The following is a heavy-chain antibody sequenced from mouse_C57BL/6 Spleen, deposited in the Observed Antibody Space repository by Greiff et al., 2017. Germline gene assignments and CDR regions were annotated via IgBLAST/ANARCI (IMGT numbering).Heavy chain of an antibody. J-gene: IGHJ4*01. CDR3: ARCGYSNFYYAMDY. V-gene: IGHV1-69*01. Sequence: QVQLQQPGAELVMPGASVKLSCKASGYTFTSYWMHWVKQRPGQGLEWIGEIDPSDSYTNYNQKFKGKSTLTVDKSSSTAYMQLSSLTSEDSAVYYCARCGYSNFYYAMDYWGQGTSVTVSS. CDR2: IDPSDSYT. D-gene: IGHD2-5*01. CDR1: GYTFTSYW.